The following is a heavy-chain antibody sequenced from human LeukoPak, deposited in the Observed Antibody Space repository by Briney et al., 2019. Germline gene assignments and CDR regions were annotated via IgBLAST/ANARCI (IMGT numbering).Heavy chain of an antibody. CDR1: GFTFSSYA. Sequence: GGSLRLSCAASGFTFSSYAMSWVRQAPGKGLEWVLSISGSGGSTYYADSVKGRFTISRDNSKNTLYLQMNSLRAEDTAVYYCARMPDFLTDYAAFNIWGQGTMVTVSS. CDR3: ARMPDFLTDYAAFNI. J-gene: IGHJ3*02. V-gene: IGHV3-23*01. D-gene: IGHD3/OR15-3a*01. CDR2: ISGSGGST.